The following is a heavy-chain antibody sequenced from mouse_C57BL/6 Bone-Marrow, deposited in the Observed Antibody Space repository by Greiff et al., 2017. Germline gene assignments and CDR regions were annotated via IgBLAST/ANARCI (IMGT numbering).Heavy chain of an antibody. CDR2: ISDGGSYT. CDR1: GFTFSSYA. CDR3: ARDSSGSDYYAMDY. V-gene: IGHV5-4*01. Sequence: DVHLVESGGGLVKPGGSLKLSCAASGFTFSSYAMSWVRQTPEKRLEWVATISDGGSYTYYPDNVKGRFTISRDNAKNNLYLQMSHLKSEDTAMYYCARDSSGSDYYAMDYWGQGTSVTVSS. J-gene: IGHJ4*01. D-gene: IGHD3-2*02.